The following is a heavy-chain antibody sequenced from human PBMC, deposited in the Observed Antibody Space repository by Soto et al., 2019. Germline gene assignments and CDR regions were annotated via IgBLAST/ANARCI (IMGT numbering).Heavy chain of an antibody. J-gene: IGHJ4*02. Sequence: ASVKVSCKASGYTFTSYGISWVRQAPGQGLEWMGWISAYNGNTNYAQKLQGRVTMTTDTSTSTAYLQWSSLKASDTAMYYCARVPAMVRGVWYFDYWGQGTLVTVSS. CDR1: GYTFTSYG. CDR3: ARVPAMVRGVWYFDY. D-gene: IGHD3-10*01. CDR2: ISAYNGNT. V-gene: IGHV1-18*01.